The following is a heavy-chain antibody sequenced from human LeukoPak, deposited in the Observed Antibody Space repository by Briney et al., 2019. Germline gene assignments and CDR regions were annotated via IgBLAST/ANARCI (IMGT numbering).Heavy chain of an antibody. CDR3: ARLPLDYSIDY. CDR2: IYYSGIT. CDR1: GGSISSGNYY. Sequence: SETLSLTCTVSGGSISSGNYYWGWIRQPPGKELQWIGSIYYSGITSYNASLKSRVTISVDTSRNHFSLKLGSVTAADTAVYCCARLPLDYSIDYWGQGTLVTISS. D-gene: IGHD4-11*01. V-gene: IGHV4-39*01. J-gene: IGHJ4*02.